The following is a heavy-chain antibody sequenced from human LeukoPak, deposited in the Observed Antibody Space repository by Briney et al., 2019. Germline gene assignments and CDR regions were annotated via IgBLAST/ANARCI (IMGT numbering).Heavy chain of an antibody. V-gene: IGHV3-43*02. CDR3: AKDKRYCSGGSCYFLYYGMDV. J-gene: IGHJ6*02. CDR2: ISGDGGST. Sequence: QSGGSLRLSCAASGFTFDDYAMHWVRQAPGKGLEWVSLISGDGGSTYYADSVKGRFTISRDNSKNSLYLQMNSLRTEDTALYYCAKDKRYCSGGSCYFLYYGMDVWGQGTTVTVSS. D-gene: IGHD2-15*01. CDR1: GFTFDDYA.